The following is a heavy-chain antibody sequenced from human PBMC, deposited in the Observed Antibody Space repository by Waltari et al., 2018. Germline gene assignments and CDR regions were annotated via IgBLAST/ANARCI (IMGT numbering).Heavy chain of an antibody. J-gene: IGHJ4*02. V-gene: IGHV3-64*01. D-gene: IGHD3-3*01. CDR1: GFPFSSYA. Sequence: EVQLVESGGGLVQPGGSLRLSCAASGFPFSSYAMHWVRQAPGKGLEYVSAISSNGGSTYYANSVKGRFTISRDNSKNTLYLQMGSLRAEDMAVYYCASSWSGYYTGIRPFFDYWGQGTLVTVSS. CDR2: ISSNGGST. CDR3: ASSWSGYYTGIRPFFDY.